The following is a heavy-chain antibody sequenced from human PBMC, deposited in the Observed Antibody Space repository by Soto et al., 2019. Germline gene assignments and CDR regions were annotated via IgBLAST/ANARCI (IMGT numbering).Heavy chain of an antibody. D-gene: IGHD1-1*01. J-gene: IGHJ6*03. V-gene: IGHV3-23*01. CDR3: AKEPERRSGVYYYYYYMDL. CDR1: GFTFSSYA. CDR2: ISGSGGST. Sequence: PGGSLRLSCAASGFTFSSYAMSWVRQAPGKGLEWVSAISGSGGSTYYADSVKGRFTISRDNSKNTLYLQMNSLRAEDTAVYYCAKEPERRSGVYYYYYYMDLWGKGTTVTVSS.